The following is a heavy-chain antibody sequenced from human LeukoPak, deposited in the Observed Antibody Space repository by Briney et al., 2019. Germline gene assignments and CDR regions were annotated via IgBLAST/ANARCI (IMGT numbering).Heavy chain of an antibody. CDR1: GGSISSSSYY. J-gene: IGHJ4*02. Sequence: SETLSLTCTVSGGSISSSSYYWGWIRQPPGKGLEWIGSIYYSGSTYYNPSLKSRVTISVDTSKNQFSLKLSSVTAADTAVYYCARTGIWTYYDFWSGLTYFDYWGQGTLVTVSS. CDR3: ARTGIWTYYDFWSGLTYFDY. D-gene: IGHD3-3*01. V-gene: IGHV4-39*07. CDR2: IYYSGST.